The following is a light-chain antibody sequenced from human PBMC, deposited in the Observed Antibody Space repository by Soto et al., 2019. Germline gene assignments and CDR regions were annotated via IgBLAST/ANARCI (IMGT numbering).Light chain of an antibody. Sequence: DIQMTQSPASVPASVGDRVTITCRAGQHISTYLAWYQQKPGEAPKLLIYDASSLESGVPQRFSGSGSGTEFTLTISSLQTDDFSTYYCQQYHSYWTFGQGTKVDI. CDR3: QQYHSYWT. CDR1: QHISTY. V-gene: IGKV1-5*01. CDR2: DAS. J-gene: IGKJ1*01.